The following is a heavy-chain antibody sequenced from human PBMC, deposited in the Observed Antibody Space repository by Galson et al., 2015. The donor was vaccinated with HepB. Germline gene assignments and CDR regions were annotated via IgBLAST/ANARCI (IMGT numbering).Heavy chain of an antibody. D-gene: IGHD4-23*01. CDR2: IKSKTDGGTT. CDR3: TKSTVVSLRDYYYYGMDV. CDR1: GFTFSNAW. Sequence: SLRLSCAASGFTFSNAWMSWVRQAPGKGLEWVGRIKSKTDGGTTDYAAPMKGRFTISRDDSKNTLYLQMNSLKTEDTAVYYCTKSTVVSLRDYYYYGMDVWGQGTTVTVSS. V-gene: IGHV3-15*01. J-gene: IGHJ6*02.